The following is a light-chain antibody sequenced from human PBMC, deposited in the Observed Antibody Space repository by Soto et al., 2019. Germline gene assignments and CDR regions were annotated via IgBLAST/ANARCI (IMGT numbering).Light chain of an antibody. J-gene: IGKJ1*01. CDR1: QSVSSN. V-gene: IGKV3-11*01. CDR3: QQRADWPT. Sequence: EIVMTQSPATLSVSPGERATLSCRASQSVSSNLAWYQQKPGQAPRLLIYDASNRATGIPARFSGSGSGTDFTLTISSLEPEDFALYYCQQRADWPTFGQGTKVDIK. CDR2: DAS.